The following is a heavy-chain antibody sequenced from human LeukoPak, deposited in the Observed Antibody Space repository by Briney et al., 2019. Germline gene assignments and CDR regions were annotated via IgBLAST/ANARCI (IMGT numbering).Heavy chain of an antibody. CDR1: GFTFSSYS. Sequence: KSGGSLRLSCAASGFTFSSYSMNWVRQAPGKGREWVSSISSSSSYIYYADSVKGRFTISRDNAKNSLYLQMNSLRAEDTAVYYCARDPAIAVAGTGNYWGQGTLVTVSS. CDR3: ARDPAIAVAGTGNY. J-gene: IGHJ4*02. V-gene: IGHV3-21*01. CDR2: ISSSSSYI. D-gene: IGHD6-19*01.